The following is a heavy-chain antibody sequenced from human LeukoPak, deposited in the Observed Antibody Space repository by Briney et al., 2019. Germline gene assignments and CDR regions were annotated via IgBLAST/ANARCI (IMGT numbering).Heavy chain of an antibody. CDR3: AGHHPRNTVDF. J-gene: IGHJ4*02. CDR1: GGSISSYY. V-gene: IGHV4-59*08. Sequence: SETLSLTCTVSGGSISSYYWSWIRQPPGKGLERIAYISDIGSINYNPSLKSRVTISLDTSKNQFSLKLSSVTAADTAVYYCAGHHPRNTVDFWGQGTLVTVSS. D-gene: IGHD2/OR15-2a*01. CDR2: ISDIGSI.